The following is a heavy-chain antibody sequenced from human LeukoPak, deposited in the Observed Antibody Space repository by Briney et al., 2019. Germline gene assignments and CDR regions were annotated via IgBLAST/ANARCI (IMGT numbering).Heavy chain of an antibody. D-gene: IGHD3-16*01. Sequence: GASVKVSCKASGGTFSSYAISWVRQAPGQGLEWMGGIIPMSKGPNYAHNFQDRATITADESTSTVYMELSSLRSDDTAIYYCARSITFGGAFFDFWGQGTLVTVSS. CDR2: IIPMSKGP. CDR3: ARSITFGGAFFDF. CDR1: GGTFSSYA. V-gene: IGHV1-69*13. J-gene: IGHJ4*02.